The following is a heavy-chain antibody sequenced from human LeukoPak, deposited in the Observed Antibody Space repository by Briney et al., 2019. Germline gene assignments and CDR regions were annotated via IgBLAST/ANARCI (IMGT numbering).Heavy chain of an antibody. D-gene: IGHD3-22*01. CDR1: GFTFSSYA. CDR2: IDGSGGST. Sequence: GGSLRLSCVASGFTFSSYAMSWFRQAPGRGLEWVSAIDGSGGSTYYADSVKGRFAISRDNSKNTLYLQMNSLRAEDTAVYYCARAYDSSGYTETHFDYWGQGTLVTVSS. J-gene: IGHJ4*02. V-gene: IGHV3-23*01. CDR3: ARAYDSSGYTETHFDY.